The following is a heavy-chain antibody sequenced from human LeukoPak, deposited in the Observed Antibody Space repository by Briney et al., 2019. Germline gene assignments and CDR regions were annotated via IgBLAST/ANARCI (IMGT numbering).Heavy chain of an antibody. CDR1: GFTFSSYS. CDR3: ARDGDIVLMVYAREDVGFDY. V-gene: IGHV3-21*01. J-gene: IGHJ4*02. D-gene: IGHD2-8*01. Sequence: GGSLRLSCAASGFTFSSYSMNWVRQAPGKGLEWVSSISSSSSYIYYADSVKGRFTISRDNAKNSLYLQMTSLRAEDTAVYYCARDGDIVLMVYAREDVGFDYWGQGTLVTVSS. CDR2: ISSSSSYI.